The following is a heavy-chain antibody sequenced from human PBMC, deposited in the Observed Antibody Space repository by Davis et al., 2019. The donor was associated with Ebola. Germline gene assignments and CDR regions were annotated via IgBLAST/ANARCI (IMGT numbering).Heavy chain of an antibody. CDR2: IYYSGST. D-gene: IGHD2-2*01. CDR1: GGSVSSGSYY. Sequence: SETLSLTCTVSGGSVSSGSYYWSWIRQPPGKGLEWIGYIYYSGSTNYNPSLKSRVTISVDTSKNQFSLKLSSVTAEDTAVYYCAKGYCSSQGCSYYFDYWGQGTLVTVSS. J-gene: IGHJ4*02. CDR3: AKGYCSSQGCSYYFDY. V-gene: IGHV4-61*01.